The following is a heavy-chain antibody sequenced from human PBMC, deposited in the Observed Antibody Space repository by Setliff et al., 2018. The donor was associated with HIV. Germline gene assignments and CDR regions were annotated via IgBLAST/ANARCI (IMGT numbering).Heavy chain of an antibody. CDR1: GYSISSGYY. J-gene: IGHJ4*02. V-gene: IGHV4-38-2*01. CDR2: IYHSGTT. Sequence: PSETLSLTCAVSGYSISSGYYWGWIRQPPGKGLEWVGSIYHSGTTYYNPSLKSRVTISLDTSKNQFSLKMTSVTAADTAVYYCARSHGFPWGQGTLVTVSS. CDR3: ARSHGFP.